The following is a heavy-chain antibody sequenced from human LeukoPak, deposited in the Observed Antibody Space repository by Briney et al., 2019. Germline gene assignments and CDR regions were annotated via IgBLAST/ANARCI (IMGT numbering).Heavy chain of an antibody. J-gene: IGHJ4*02. CDR2: ISAYNGHT. CDR1: NYTYTDYG. V-gene: IGHV1-18*01. D-gene: IGHD6-19*01. CDR3: ARALAVTGRRPRDFDF. Sequence: GASVKVSCKASNYTYTDYGINWVRQAPGQGLEWVGWISAYNGHTYYAQKFQGRITMTTDTSTTTAHMELRSLRSDDTAVYYCARALAVTGRRPRDFDFWGQGTLVTVSS.